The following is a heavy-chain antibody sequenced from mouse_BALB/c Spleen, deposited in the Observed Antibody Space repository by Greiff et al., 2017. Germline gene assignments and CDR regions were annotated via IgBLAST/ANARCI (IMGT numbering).Heavy chain of an antibody. J-gene: IGHJ4*01. V-gene: IGHV2-6-7*01. CDR3: ARDLYDYDYAMDY. Sequence: QVQLQQSGPGLVAPSQSLSITFTVSGFSLSGYGVNWVRQPPGKGLEWLGMIWGDGSTYYNSAFKYRLSISKDNSKSQVFLRMNSLQTDDTARYYCARDLYDYDYAMDYWGQGTSVTVSS. CDR1: GFSLSGYG. D-gene: IGHD2-4*01. CDR2: IWGDGST.